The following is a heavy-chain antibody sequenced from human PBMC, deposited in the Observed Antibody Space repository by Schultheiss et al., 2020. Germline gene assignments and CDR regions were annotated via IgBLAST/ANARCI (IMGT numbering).Heavy chain of an antibody. J-gene: IGHJ4*02. CDR2: ISGSGGST. CDR3: ARNKDRPDY. V-gene: IGHV3-23*01. CDR1: GFTFSSYA. D-gene: IGHD1-14*01. Sequence: ESLKISCAASGFTFSSYAMSWVRQAPGKGLEWVSAISGSGGSTYYADSVKGRFTISRDNAKNSLYLQMNSLRAEDTAVYYCARNKDRPDYWGQGTLVTVSS.